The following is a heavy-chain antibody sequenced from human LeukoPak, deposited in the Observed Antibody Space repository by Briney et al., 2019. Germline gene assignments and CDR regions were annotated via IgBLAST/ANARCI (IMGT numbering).Heavy chain of an antibody. V-gene: IGHV4-4*07. D-gene: IGHD2-21*01. CDR1: GGSISSYY. CDR3: CHSLSGRTGAFDI. Sequence: SETLSLTCTVSGGSISSYYWSWIRQPAGKGLEWIGRIYTSGSTNYNPSLKSRVTMSVDTSKNQFSLQLDSVTPEDTAVYYCCHSLSGRTGAFDIWGRGTVVTVSS. J-gene: IGHJ3*02. CDR2: IYTSGST.